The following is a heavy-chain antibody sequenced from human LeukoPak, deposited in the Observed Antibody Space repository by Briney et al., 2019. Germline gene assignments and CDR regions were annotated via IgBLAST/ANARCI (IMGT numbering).Heavy chain of an antibody. V-gene: IGHV4-39*01. CDR1: GGSISSSSYY. CDR3: ARVQGGDGYYPFDY. Sequence: PSETLSLTCTVSGGSISSSSYYWGWIRQPPGKGLEWIGSIYYSGSTYYNPSLKSRVTISVDTSKNQFSLKLSSVTAADTAVYYCARVQGGDGYYPFDYWGQGILVTVSS. D-gene: IGHD5-24*01. J-gene: IGHJ4*02. CDR2: IYYSGST.